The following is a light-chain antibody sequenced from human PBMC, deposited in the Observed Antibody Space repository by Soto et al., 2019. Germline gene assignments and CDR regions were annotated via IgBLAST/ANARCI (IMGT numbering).Light chain of an antibody. Sequence: DIQMTQSPSSLSASVGDRVTITCQASQDISNYLNWYQQKPGKAPKLLIYDASNLETGVPSRFSGSGSGTYFTCTISSLQPEDIATYYCQQYDNLPLWTFGQGNKLEIK. CDR1: QDISNY. J-gene: IGKJ2*02. CDR3: QQYDNLPLWT. V-gene: IGKV1-33*01. CDR2: DAS.